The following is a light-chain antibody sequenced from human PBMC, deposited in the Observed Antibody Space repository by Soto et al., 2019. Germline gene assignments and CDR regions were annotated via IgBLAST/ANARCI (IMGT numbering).Light chain of an antibody. CDR2: EAS. CDR3: QQSYSTRT. CDR1: QSVSSN. V-gene: IGKV1-39*01. Sequence: MTQSPGTLYVSPGERATLSCRASQSVSSNLAWYQQKPGKAPNLLIYEASTLQSGVPSRFSGSGSGTDFTLTISSLQHEDFATYYCQQSYSTRTFGQGTKVDIK. J-gene: IGKJ1*01.